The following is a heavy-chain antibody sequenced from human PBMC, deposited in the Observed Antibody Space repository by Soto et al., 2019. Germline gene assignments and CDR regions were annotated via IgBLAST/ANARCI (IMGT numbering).Heavy chain of an antibody. CDR1: GGSISSSSYY. Sequence: KPSETLSLTCTVSGGSISSSSYYWGWIRQPPGKGLEWIGSIYYSGSTYYNPSLKSRVTISVDTSKNQFSLKLSSVTAADTAVYYCARSGSYPYYYYGMDVWCQGTTVTVSS. CDR3: ARSGSYPYYYYGMDV. D-gene: IGHD3-3*01. CDR2: IYYSGST. V-gene: IGHV4-39*01. J-gene: IGHJ6*02.